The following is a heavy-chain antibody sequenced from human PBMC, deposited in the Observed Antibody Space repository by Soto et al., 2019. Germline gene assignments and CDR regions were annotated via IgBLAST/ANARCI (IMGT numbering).Heavy chain of an antibody. CDR2: IYWDDDK. D-gene: IGHD1-1*01. CDR1: GFSLTTGGVG. CDR3: AHRAGLQGNWNGGYFDF. V-gene: IGHV2-5*02. J-gene: IGHJ4*02. Sequence: QITLKESGPTRVKPTQTLTLTCTFSGFSLTTGGVGVGWIRQPPGKALERLALIYWDDDKRYSPSLKSRLTITKXXPXNXXGLTMTNMDPVDTAPYYGAHRAGLQGNWNGGYFDFWGLGALVTVSS.